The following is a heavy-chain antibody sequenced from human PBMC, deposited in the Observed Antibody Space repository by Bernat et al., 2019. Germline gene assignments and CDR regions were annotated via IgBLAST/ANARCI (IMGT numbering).Heavy chain of an antibody. J-gene: IGHJ3*02. CDR1: GFTFSSYS. V-gene: IGHV3-21*01. CDR2: ISSSSSYI. Sequence: EVQLVESGGGLVKPGGSLRLSCAASGFTFSSYSMNWVRQAPGKGLEWVSSISSSSSYIYYADSVKGRFTISRDNAKNSLYQQMNSLRDEDTAVYYCASWYYYDSSGYDAFDIWGQGTMVTVSS. D-gene: IGHD3-22*01. CDR3: ASWYYYDSSGYDAFDI.